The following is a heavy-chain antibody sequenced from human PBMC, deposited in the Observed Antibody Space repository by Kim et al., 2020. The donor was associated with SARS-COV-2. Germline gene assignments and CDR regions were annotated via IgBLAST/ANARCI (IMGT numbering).Heavy chain of an antibody. D-gene: IGHD3-10*01. Sequence: SVKVSCKASGGTFSSYAISWVRQAPGQGLEWMGGIIPIFGTANYAQKFQGRVTITADESTSTAYMELSSLRSEDTAVYYCASGGTYYYGSGSYGSRFDYWGQGTLVTVSS. V-gene: IGHV1-69*13. J-gene: IGHJ4*02. CDR2: IIPIFGTA. CDR3: ASGGTYYYGSGSYGSRFDY. CDR1: GGTFSSYA.